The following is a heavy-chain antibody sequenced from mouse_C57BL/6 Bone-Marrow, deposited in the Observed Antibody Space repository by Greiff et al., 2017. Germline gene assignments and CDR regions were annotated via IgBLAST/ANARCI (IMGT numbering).Heavy chain of an antibody. CDR3: ARPSYYGSSHYYAMDY. Sequence: QVQLQQPGAELVKPGASVKMSCKASGYTFTSYWITWVKQRPGQGLEWIGDIYPGSGSTNYNEKFKSKATLTVDTSSSTAYMQLSSLTSEDSAVYYCARPSYYGSSHYYAMDYWGQRTSVTVSS. J-gene: IGHJ4*01. D-gene: IGHD1-1*01. CDR1: GYTFTSYW. CDR2: IYPGSGST. V-gene: IGHV1-55*01.